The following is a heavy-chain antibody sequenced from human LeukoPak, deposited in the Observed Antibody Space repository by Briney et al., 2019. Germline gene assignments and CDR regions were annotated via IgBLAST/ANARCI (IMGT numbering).Heavy chain of an antibody. D-gene: IGHD5-24*01. J-gene: IGHJ3*02. CDR3: ARDGYNFYRDAFDI. V-gene: IGHV3-48*02. CDR2: TSSSSSTI. CDR1: GFTFSSYS. Sequence: GGSLRLSCAASGFTFSSYSMNWVRQAPGKGLEWVSYTSSSSSTIYYADSVKGRFTISRDNAKNSLYLQMNSLRDEDTAVYYCARDGYNFYRDAFDIWGQGTMVTVSS.